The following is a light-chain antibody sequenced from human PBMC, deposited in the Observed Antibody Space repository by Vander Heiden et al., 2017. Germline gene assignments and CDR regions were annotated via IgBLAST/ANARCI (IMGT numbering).Light chain of an antibody. V-gene: IGLV3-21*02. Sequence: SYVLTQPPSVSVAPGQTAKITCGGNNIGSESVHWFQQKSGQAPVLVVYDDSDRPSGIPERFSGSNSGNTATLTISRAEAGDEADYYCQVWDSTSDHLVVFGGGTKLTVL. CDR3: QVWDSTSDHLVV. CDR2: DDS. CDR1: NIGSES. J-gene: IGLJ2*01.